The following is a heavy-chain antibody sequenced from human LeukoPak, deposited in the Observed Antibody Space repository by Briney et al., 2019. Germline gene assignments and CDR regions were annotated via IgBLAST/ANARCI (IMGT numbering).Heavy chain of an antibody. Sequence: GESLKISCKASGYTFANYWMVWVRQMPGKGLEWMGIIHPGDSDTRYSPSFQGQVTISADKSISTAYLQWSSLKASDTDMYYCAKGTLVGGFDYWGQGTLVTVSS. CDR3: AKGTLVGGFDY. V-gene: IGHV5-51*01. D-gene: IGHD3-10*01. J-gene: IGHJ4*02. CDR2: IHPGDSDT. CDR1: GYTFANYW.